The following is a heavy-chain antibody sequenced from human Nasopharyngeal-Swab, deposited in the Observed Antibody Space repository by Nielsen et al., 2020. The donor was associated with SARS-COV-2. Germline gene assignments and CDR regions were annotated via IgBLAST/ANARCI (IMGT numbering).Heavy chain of an antibody. V-gene: IGHV3-23*01. CDR3: AKDPSRVAANWFDP. D-gene: IGHD6-13*01. J-gene: IGHJ5*02. CDR2: IRGSGGST. Sequence: GESLKISCAASGFTFSSYAMSWVRQAPGKGLEWVSAIRGSGGSTYYADSVKGRFTISRDNSKNTLYLQMNSLRAEDTAVYYCAKDPSRVAANWFDPWGQGTLVTVSS. CDR1: GFTFSSYA.